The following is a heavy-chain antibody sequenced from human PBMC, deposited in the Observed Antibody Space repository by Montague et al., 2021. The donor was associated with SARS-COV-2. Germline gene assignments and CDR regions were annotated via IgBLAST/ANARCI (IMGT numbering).Heavy chain of an antibody. D-gene: IGHD3-22*01. Sequence: SETLSLTCTVSGGSISSNYWSWIRQPPGKGLEWIGYIYYSGSTYYNPSLKSRVTISVDTSKNQLSLKLSSVTAADTAVYYCASPTYYYDSSGSDAFDIWGQGTMVTVSS. J-gene: IGHJ3*02. CDR3: ASPTYYYDSSGSDAFDI. CDR1: GGSISSNY. CDR2: IYYSGST. V-gene: IGHV4-59*08.